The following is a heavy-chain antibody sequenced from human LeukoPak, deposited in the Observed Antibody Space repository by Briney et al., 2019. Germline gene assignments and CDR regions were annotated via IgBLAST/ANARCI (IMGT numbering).Heavy chain of an antibody. Sequence: SETLSLTCTVSGGSISSYYWSWIRQPPGKGLEWIGYIYYSGSTNYNPSLKSRVTISVDTSKNQFSLKLSSVTAADTAVYYCARVPPELGSAGTTEPHDAFDIWGQGTMVTVSS. V-gene: IGHV4-59*01. D-gene: IGHD1-1*01. J-gene: IGHJ3*02. CDR1: GGSISSYY. CDR2: IYYSGST. CDR3: ARVPPELGSAGTTEPHDAFDI.